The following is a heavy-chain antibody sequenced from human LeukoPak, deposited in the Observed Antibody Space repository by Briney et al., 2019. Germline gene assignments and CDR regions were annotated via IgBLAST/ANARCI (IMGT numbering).Heavy chain of an antibody. Sequence: GASVKVSCKASGYTFTGYYMHWVRRAPGQGLEWMGWINPNSGGTNYAQKFQGRVTMTRDTSISTAYMELSRLRSDDTAVYYCACARAPAVSVWFGERNWFDPWGQGTLVTVSS. J-gene: IGHJ5*02. CDR2: INPNSGGT. V-gene: IGHV1-2*02. CDR1: GYTFTGYY. CDR3: ACARAPAVSVWFGERNWFDP. D-gene: IGHD3-10*01.